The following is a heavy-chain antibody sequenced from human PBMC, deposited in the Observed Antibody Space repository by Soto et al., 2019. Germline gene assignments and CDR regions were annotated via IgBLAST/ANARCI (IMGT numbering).Heavy chain of an antibody. CDR1: GGTFSSYA. J-gene: IGHJ5*02. V-gene: IGHV1-69*06. D-gene: IGHD2-15*01. CDR2: IIPIFGTA. Sequence: QVQLVQSGAEVKKPGSSVKVSCKASGGTFSSYAISWVRQAPGQGLEWMGGIIPIFGTANYAQKFQGRVTITADKSTSTAYMELSSLRSEDTAVYYCAREGYCSGGSCYSGGFDPWGQGTLVTVSS. CDR3: AREGYCSGGSCYSGGFDP.